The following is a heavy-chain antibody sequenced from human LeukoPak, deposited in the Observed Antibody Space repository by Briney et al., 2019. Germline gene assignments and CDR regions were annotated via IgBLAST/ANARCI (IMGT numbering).Heavy chain of an antibody. D-gene: IGHD3-22*01. CDR2: IYYSGIT. J-gene: IGHJ6*02. V-gene: IGHV4-59*01. Sequence: SETLSLTCTVSGGSISSYYWSWIRQPPGKGLEWIGYIYYSGITNYNPSLKSRVTISVDTSKNQFSLKLSSVTAADTAVYYCARGRYYDSSGYYSAYYYGMDVWGQGTTVTVSS. CDR3: ARGRYYDSSGYYSAYYYGMDV. CDR1: GGSISSYY.